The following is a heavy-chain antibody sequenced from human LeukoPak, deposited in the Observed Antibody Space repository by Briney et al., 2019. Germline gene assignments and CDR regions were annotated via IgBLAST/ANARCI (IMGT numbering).Heavy chain of an antibody. CDR2: IIPSFGTV. CDR1: GGTFSSYA. J-gene: IGHJ6*03. CDR3: AGGYYDFWSGYTNSRNYFYYYMDV. D-gene: IGHD3-3*01. V-gene: IGHV1-69*05. Sequence: ASVKVSCKASGGTFSSYAISWVRQAPGQGLEWMGGIIPSFGTVNYAQKFQGRVTIITDTTTAYMELSSLRSEDTAVYYCAGGYYDFWSGYTNSRNYFYYYMDVWGKGTTVTVSS.